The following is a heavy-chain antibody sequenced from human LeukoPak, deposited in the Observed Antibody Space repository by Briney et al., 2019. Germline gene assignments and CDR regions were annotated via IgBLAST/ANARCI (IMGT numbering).Heavy chain of an antibody. CDR2: ISSSSSYI. Sequence: GGSLRLSCAASGFPFSTYTMNWARQAPGKGLEWVSSISSSSSYIYYADSMKGRFTISRDNAKNSLFLQMNNLRAEDTAVYYCARDSSRAYYYGMDVWGQGTTVTVSS. V-gene: IGHV3-21*01. J-gene: IGHJ6*02. CDR3: ARDSSRAYYYGMDV. CDR1: GFPFSTYT. D-gene: IGHD6-13*01.